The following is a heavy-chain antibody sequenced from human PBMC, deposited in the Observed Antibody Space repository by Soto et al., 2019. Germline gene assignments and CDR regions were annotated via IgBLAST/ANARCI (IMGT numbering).Heavy chain of an antibody. CDR3: AHRPASGMSWFGP. CDR1: GFSLTATGVG. J-gene: IGHJ5*02. V-gene: IGHV2-5*01. Sequence: QITLKEAGPTLVKPTQTLTLTCTFSGFSLTATGVGVGWIRQPPRRAPEGLGLIYWNDNKRYSPSLESRLTISKDSSKNQVVLTMTPMDPVAAGSYYWAHRPASGMSWFGPWGQGTLVIVSS. CDR2: IYWNDNK. D-gene: IGHD1-20*01.